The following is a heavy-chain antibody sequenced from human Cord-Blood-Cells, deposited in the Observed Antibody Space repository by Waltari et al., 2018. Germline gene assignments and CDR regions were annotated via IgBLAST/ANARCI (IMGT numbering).Heavy chain of an antibody. J-gene: IGHJ4*02. CDR3: ARSFYSSFDY. D-gene: IGHD6-13*01. CDR2: INHSGST. CDR1: GGSFGGYY. Sequence: QVQLQQWGAGLLQPSETLSLTCAVYGGSFGGYYWSWIRQPPGKGLEWIGEINHSGSTNYNPSLKSRVTISVDTSKNQFSLKLSSVTAADTAVYYCARSFYSSFDYWGQGTLVTVSS. V-gene: IGHV4-34*01.